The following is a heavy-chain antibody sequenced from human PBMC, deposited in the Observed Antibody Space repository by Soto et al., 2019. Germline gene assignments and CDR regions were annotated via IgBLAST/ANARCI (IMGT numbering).Heavy chain of an antibody. V-gene: IGHV1-69*13. J-gene: IGHJ6*02. CDR3: ARVAYDTYYGMDV. CDR1: GGTFSSYA. CDR2: IIPIFGTA. D-gene: IGHD3-9*01. Sequence: SVKVSCKASGGTFSSYAISWVRQAPGQGLEWMGGIIPIFGTANYAQKFQGRVTITADESTSTAYMELSSLRSEDTAVYYCARVAYDTYYGMDVWGQGTTVTVSS.